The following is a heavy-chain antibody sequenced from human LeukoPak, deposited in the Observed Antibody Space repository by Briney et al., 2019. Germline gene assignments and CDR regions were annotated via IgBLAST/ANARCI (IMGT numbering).Heavy chain of an antibody. D-gene: IGHD3-10*01. CDR1: GYTFTSYA. J-gene: IGHJ6*02. CDR2: INTNTGNP. V-gene: IGHV7-4-1*02. CDR3: ARGENVLLWFGSQNYYYGMDV. Sequence: ASVKVSCKASGYTFTSYAMNWVRQAPGQGLEWMGWINTNTGNPTYAQGFTGRFVFSLDTSVSTAYLQISSLKAEDTAVYYCARGENVLLWFGSQNYYYGMDVWGQGTTVTVSS.